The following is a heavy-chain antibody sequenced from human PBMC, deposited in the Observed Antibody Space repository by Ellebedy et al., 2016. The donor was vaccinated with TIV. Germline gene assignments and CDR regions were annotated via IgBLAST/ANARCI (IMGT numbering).Heavy chain of an antibody. CDR2: IIPIFGTA. D-gene: IGHD2-2*01. V-gene: IGHV1-69*13. CDR3: ARGPAVRFYYYYYMDV. J-gene: IGHJ6*03. CDR1: GGTFSSYA. Sequence: SVKVSCXASGGTFSSYAISWVRQAPGQGLEWMGGIIPIFGTANYAQKFQGRVTITADESTSTAYMELSSLRSEDTAVYYCARGPAVRFYYYYYMDVWGKGTTVTVSS.